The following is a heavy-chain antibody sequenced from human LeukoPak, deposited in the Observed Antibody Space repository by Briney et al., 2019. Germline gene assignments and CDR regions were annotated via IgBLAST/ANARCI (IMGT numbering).Heavy chain of an antibody. CDR3: ARVGYYYDDNCDAFDI. V-gene: IGHV3-74*01. CDR1: GFTLSNYW. D-gene: IGHD3-22*01. J-gene: IGHJ3*02. Sequence: PGGSLRLSCAASGFTLSNYWIHWVRQTPGKGLVWVSRISSDGSTTNYADSVKGRFTISRDNAKNTLYLQMNSLRAEDTAMCYCARVGYYYDDNCDAFDIWGQGTMVTVSS. CDR2: ISSDGSTT.